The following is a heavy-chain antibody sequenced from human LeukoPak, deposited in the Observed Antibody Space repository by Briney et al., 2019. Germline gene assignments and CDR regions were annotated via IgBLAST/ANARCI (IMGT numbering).Heavy chain of an antibody. J-gene: IGHJ5*02. CDR3: ARVGDYDSSGHYGWFDP. CDR1: GGSFSGYY. D-gene: IGHD3-22*01. V-gene: IGHV4-34*01. Sequence: SETLSLTCAVYGGSFSGYYWRWIRQPPGKGLEWIGEINHSGSTNYNPSLKSRVTISVDTSKNQFSLKLSSVTAADTAVYYCARVGDYDSSGHYGWFDPWGQGTLVTVSS. CDR2: INHSGST.